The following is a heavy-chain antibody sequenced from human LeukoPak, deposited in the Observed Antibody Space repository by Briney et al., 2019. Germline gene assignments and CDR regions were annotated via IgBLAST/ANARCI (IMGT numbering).Heavy chain of an antibody. D-gene: IGHD3-9*01. CDR1: GGSISSGDYY. CDR3: ARADILTGYYLWD. V-gene: IGHV4-30-4*01. J-gene: IGHJ4*02. Sequence: NPSETLSLTCTVSGGSISSGDYYWSWIRQPPGKGLEWIGYIYYSGSTYYNPSLKSRVTISVDTSKNQFSLKLSSVTAADTAVYYCARADILTGYYLWDWGQGTLVTVSS. CDR2: IYYSGST.